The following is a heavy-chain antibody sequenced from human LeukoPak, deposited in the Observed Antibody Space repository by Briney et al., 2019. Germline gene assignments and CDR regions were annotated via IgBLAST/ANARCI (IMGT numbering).Heavy chain of an antibody. CDR2: IDSSSATT. J-gene: IGHJ4*02. CDR1: GFTFSYYS. CDR3: ARHSSSWYENDY. V-gene: IGHV3-48*01. Sequence: GGSLRLSCAASGFTFSYYSMTWVRQAPGKGLEWVSYIDSSSATTYYADSVKGRFIISRDNAKNSLFLQINSLRAEDTAVYYCARHSSSWYENDYWGQGTLVTVSS. D-gene: IGHD6-13*01.